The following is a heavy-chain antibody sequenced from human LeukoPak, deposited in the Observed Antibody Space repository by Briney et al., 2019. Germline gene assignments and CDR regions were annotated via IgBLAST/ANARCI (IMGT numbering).Heavy chain of an antibody. D-gene: IGHD3-10*01. CDR1: GFTFSSYD. Sequence: GRSLRLSCTASGFTFSSYDMHWVRQARGKGRVGVAVISYDGSNKFYADSVKSRFTISRDNSKNTLSLKMNSLRAEDTAVYYCGKDRAMYYYGSGSYSVWGQGTLVTVSS. CDR3: GKDRAMYYYGSGSYSV. V-gene: IGHV3-30*18. CDR2: ISYDGSNK. J-gene: IGHJ4*02.